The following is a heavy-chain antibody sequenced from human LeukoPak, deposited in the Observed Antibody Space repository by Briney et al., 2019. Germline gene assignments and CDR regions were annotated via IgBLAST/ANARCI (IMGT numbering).Heavy chain of an antibody. CDR2: ISNDGGGT. J-gene: IGHJ6*03. CDR3: ARDRYSSFYMDV. CDR1: GFNFNNYG. V-gene: IGHV3-23*01. Sequence: GGSLRLSCAASGFNFNNYGLIWVRQAPGKGLEWVSAISNDGGGTTYADFVKGRFTISRDNAKNSLYLQMNSLRAEDTAVYYCARDRYSSFYMDVWGKGTTVTVSS. D-gene: IGHD6-13*01.